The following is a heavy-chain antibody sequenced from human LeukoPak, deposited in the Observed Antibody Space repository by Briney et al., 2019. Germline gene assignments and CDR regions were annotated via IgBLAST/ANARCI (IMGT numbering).Heavy chain of an antibody. CDR3: GSCSGGSCHSGWFDP. CDR2: ISGSGGST. CDR1: GFTFSSYG. Sequence: GGSLRLSCAASGFTFSSYGMSWVRQAPGKGLEWVSAISGSGGSTNYADSVKGRFTMSRDNAKNSLYLQMNSLRAEDTAVYYCGSCSGGSCHSGWFDPWGQGTLVTVSS. V-gene: IGHV3-23*01. D-gene: IGHD2-15*01. J-gene: IGHJ5*02.